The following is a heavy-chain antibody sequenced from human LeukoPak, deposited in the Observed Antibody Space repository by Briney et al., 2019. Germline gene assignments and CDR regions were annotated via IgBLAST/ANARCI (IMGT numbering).Heavy chain of an antibody. D-gene: IGHD6-13*01. CDR3: ARGFISSSWYA. CDR2: MNPNSGNT. J-gene: IGHJ5*02. V-gene: IGHV1-8*01. Sequence: WMGWMNPNSGNTGYAQKFQGRVTMTRNTSISTAYMELSSLRSEDTAVYYCARGFISSSWYAWGQGTLVTVSS.